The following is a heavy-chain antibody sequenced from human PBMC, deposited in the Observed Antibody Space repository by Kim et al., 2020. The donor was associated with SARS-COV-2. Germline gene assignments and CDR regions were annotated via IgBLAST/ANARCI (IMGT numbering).Heavy chain of an antibody. CDR1: GFTLSDHY. J-gene: IGHJ3*02. D-gene: IGHD1-26*01. Sequence: GGSLRLSCAASGFTLSDHYMDWVRQAPGKGLEWVGRTRDKAKSYTTEYAASVKGRFTLSRDEAKSSLSLQMNSLKTEDTAVYYCARVRGAGFDIWGQGTMGTVSS. V-gene: IGHV3-72*01. CDR3: ARVRGAGFDI. CDR2: TRDKAKSYTT.